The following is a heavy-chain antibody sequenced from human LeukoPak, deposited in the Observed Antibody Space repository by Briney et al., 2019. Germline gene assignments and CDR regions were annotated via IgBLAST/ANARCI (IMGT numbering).Heavy chain of an antibody. D-gene: IGHD2-15*01. CDR1: GYTFTSYG. CDR2: ISAYNGNT. CDR3: ARSDCSGISCYWFDP. V-gene: IGHV1-18*01. Sequence: ASVKVSCKASGYTFTSYGISWVRQAPGQGPEWMGWISAYNGNTNYAQKLQGRVTMTTDTSTSTAYMELRSLRSDDTAVYYCARSDCSGISCYWFDPWGQGTLVTVSS. J-gene: IGHJ5*02.